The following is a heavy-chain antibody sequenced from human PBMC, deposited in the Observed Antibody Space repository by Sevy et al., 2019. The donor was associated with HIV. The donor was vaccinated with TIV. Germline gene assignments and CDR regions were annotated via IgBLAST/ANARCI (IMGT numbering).Heavy chain of an antibody. CDR2: ISGSGGST. Sequence: GGSLRLSCAASGFPFSNYAMSWVRQAPGKGLEWISAISGSGGSTFYADSVKGRFTISRDNSKNTLYLQMNSLRAEDTAVYYCAKKSTPDGEAAAGPFEYWGQGTLVTVSS. CDR1: GFPFSNYA. J-gene: IGHJ4*01. CDR3: AKKSTPDGEAAAGPFEY. V-gene: IGHV3-23*01. D-gene: IGHD6-13*01.